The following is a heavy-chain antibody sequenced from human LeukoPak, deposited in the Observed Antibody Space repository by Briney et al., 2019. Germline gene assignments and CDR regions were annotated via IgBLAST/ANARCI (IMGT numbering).Heavy chain of an antibody. Sequence: GGSLRLSCAASGFTFSSYSMNWVRQAPGKGLEWVSYLSSSSSTIYYADSVKGRFTISRDNAKNSLYLQMNSLRDEDTAVYYCARVWGIAAAGGEIEYWGQGTLVTVSS. V-gene: IGHV3-48*02. J-gene: IGHJ4*02. CDR1: GFTFSSYS. D-gene: IGHD6-13*01. CDR3: ARVWGIAAAGGEIEY. CDR2: LSSSSSTI.